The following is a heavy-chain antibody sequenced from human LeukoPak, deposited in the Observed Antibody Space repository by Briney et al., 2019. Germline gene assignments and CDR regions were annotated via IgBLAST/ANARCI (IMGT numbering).Heavy chain of an antibody. V-gene: IGHV3-15*01. CDR1: GFSFSNAW. CDR2: IKTKTDGGTT. J-gene: IGHJ4*02. CDR3: TADVFKSGHGVPHSFDY. D-gene: IGHD4-17*01. Sequence: GGSLRLSCAASGFSFSNAWVDGVRQSPGRGLEWVGRIKTKTDGGTTDYAAPAKGRFSISRDNSADTLYLQMNSLKTEDTAVYYCTADVFKSGHGVPHSFDYWGQGTLVTVSS.